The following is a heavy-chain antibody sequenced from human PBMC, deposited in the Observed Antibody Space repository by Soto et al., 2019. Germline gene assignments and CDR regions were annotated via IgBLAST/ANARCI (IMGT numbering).Heavy chain of an antibody. CDR2: ISKSSTYI. V-gene: IGHV3-21*01. J-gene: IGHJ4*02. D-gene: IGHD5-12*01. Sequence: EVQLVESGGGLVKPGGSLRLSCTASGFTFSGYSMDWVRQAPGRGLEWVSSISKSSTYISYADSVKGRFTISRDNAKKSVYLQMNSLRAEDTAVYYCARETSGFDFYFDLWGQGTLVTVSS. CDR3: ARETSGFDFYFDL. CDR1: GFTFSGYS.